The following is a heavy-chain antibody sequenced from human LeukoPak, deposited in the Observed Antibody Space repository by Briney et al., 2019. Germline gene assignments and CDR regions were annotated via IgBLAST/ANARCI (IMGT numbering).Heavy chain of an antibody. CDR3: ARDPSSLRDSYDY. CDR2: IKQDGSEK. V-gene: IGHV3-7*01. CDR1: GFTFRTYW. Sequence: GGSLRLSCAASGFTFRTYWMTWVRQAPGKGLEWVANIKQDGSEKYYVDSVKGRFTISRDNAKNSLYLQMNSLRAEDTAVYYCARDPSSLRDSYDYWGQGTLVTVSS. J-gene: IGHJ4*02.